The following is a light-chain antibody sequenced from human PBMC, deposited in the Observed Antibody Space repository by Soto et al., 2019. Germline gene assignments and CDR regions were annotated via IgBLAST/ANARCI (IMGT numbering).Light chain of an antibody. CDR1: QDIKNY. CDR3: QQYDNPPLT. V-gene: IGKV1-33*01. CDR2: DAS. J-gene: IGKJ4*01. Sequence: DIQMTQSPSSLSASVGDRVTITCQASQDIKNYLNWYQQKSGKAPKLLIYDASDLETGVPSGFSGSGSGTDFTFTINSLRPEDIATYYCQQYDNPPLTFGGGTKVDIK.